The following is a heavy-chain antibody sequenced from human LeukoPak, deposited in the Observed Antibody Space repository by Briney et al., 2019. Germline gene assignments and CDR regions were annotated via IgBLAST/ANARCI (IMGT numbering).Heavy chain of an antibody. J-gene: IGHJ5*02. CDR2: IIPIFGTA. CDR3: ARVPDSSAWTFDP. V-gene: IGHV1-69*05. Sequence: SVKVSCKASGGTFSSYAISWVRQAPGQGLEWMGRIIPIFGTANYAQKFQGRVTITTDESTSTAYMELSSLRSEDTAVYYCARVPDSSAWTFDPWGQGTLVTVSS. D-gene: IGHD3-22*01. CDR1: GGTFSSYA.